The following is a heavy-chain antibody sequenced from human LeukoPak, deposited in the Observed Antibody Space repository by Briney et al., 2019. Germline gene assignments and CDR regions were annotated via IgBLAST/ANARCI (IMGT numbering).Heavy chain of an antibody. V-gene: IGHV4-30-2*01. Sequence: SQTPSLPRPVSCVSLSRGGFYWTWVPPPPRKGPGWVGDISHSGTTYYNPSLRSGVTISVDRSKNQFSLRLSSVTAADTAIYYCASPMTLVVRGVAGIDAFDIWGQGTMVTVSS. CDR2: ISHSGTT. CDR3: ASPMTLVVRGVAGIDAFDI. J-gene: IGHJ3*02. CDR1: CVSLSRGGFY. D-gene: IGHD3-10*01.